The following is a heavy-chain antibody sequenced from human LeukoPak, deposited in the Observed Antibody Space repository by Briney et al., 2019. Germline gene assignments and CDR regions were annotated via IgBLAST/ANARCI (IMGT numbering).Heavy chain of an antibody. CDR3: ARDGVDYCSGGSCYGY. CDR1: GFTFSDYY. CDR2: ISSSSSYT. Sequence: TGGSLRLSCAASGFTFSDYYMSWIRQAPGKGLEWVSYISSSSSYTNYADSMKGRFTISRDNAKNSLYLQMNSLRAEDTAVYYCARDGVDYCSGGSCYGYWGQGTLVTVSS. J-gene: IGHJ4*02. V-gene: IGHV3-11*06. D-gene: IGHD2-15*01.